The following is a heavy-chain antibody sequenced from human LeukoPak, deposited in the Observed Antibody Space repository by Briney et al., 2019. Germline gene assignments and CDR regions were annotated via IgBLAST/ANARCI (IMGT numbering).Heavy chain of an antibody. Sequence: GASVKVSCKAFGYTFSSHAMNWVRQAPGQGLELMAWINTNTGIPTYAQGFAGRFVFSLDTSVTTAYLQITSLKAEDTAVYYCARDLVSAGFDIWGQGTMVTVSS. D-gene: IGHD6-6*01. J-gene: IGHJ3*02. V-gene: IGHV7-4-1*02. CDR3: ARDLVSAGFDI. CDR2: INTNTGIP. CDR1: GYTFSSHA.